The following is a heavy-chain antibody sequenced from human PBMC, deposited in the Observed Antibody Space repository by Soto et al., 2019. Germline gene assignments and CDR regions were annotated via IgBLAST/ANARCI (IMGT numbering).Heavy chain of an antibody. Sequence: PSETLSLTCAVYGGSFSGYYWSWIRQPPGKGLEWIGEINHSGSTNYNPSLKSRVTISVDTSKNQFSLKLSSVTAADTAVYYCARGPTYYDFWSGYGPHYYYGMDVWGQGTTVTVSS. CDR3: ARGPTYYDFWSGYGPHYYYGMDV. CDR2: INHSGST. J-gene: IGHJ6*02. CDR1: GGSFSGYY. D-gene: IGHD3-3*01. V-gene: IGHV4-34*01.